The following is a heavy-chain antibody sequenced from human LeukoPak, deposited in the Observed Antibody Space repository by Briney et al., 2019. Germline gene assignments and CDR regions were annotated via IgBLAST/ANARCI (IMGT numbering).Heavy chain of an antibody. CDR3: ARDRYYYDSSGYYRLDY. CDR1: GGSISSYY. J-gene: IGHJ4*02. V-gene: IGHV4-59*01. D-gene: IGHD3-22*01. CDR2: IYYSGST. Sequence: SETLSLTCTVSGGSISSYYWSWIRQPPGKGLEWIGYIYYSGSTNYNPSLKSRVTISVDTSKNQFSLKLSSVTAADAAVYYCARDRYYYDSSGYYRLDYWGQGTLVTVSS.